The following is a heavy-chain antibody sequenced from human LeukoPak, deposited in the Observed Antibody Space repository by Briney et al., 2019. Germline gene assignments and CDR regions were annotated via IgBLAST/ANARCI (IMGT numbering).Heavy chain of an antibody. Sequence: GGSLRLSCAASGFTFRNYAMSWVRQARGKGLEWVSVTSGSGDSTYYGDSVKGRLTISRDNSKNTLYLQMNSLRVEDTAVYYCAKHPGCSYGPRYYMDVWGQGTTVTVSS. CDR1: GFTFRNYA. V-gene: IGHV3-23*01. CDR2: TSGSGDST. CDR3: AKHPGCSYGPRYYMDV. J-gene: IGHJ6*03. D-gene: IGHD5-18*01.